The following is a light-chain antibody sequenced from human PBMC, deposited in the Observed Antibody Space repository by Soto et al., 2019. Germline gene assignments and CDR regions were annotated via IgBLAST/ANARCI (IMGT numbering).Light chain of an antibody. CDR2: GAS. Sequence: EIVLTQFPDSLSSSTGERATLSCRASQSVSSSYLAWYQQKPGQAPRLLIYGASSRATGIPDRFSGSGSGTDFTLTISRLEPEDFAVYYCQQYGGSPATFGQGTKVDI. CDR1: QSVSSSY. J-gene: IGKJ1*01. V-gene: IGKV3-20*01. CDR3: QQYGGSPAT.